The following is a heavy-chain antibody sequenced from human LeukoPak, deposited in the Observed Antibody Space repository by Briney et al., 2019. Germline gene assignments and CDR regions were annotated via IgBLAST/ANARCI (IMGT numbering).Heavy chain of an antibody. CDR2: ISAYNGNT. V-gene: IGHV1-18*01. CDR1: GGTFSSYA. D-gene: IGHD3-9*01. J-gene: IGHJ6*02. Sequence: ASVKVSCKASGGTFSSYAISWVRQAPGQGLEWMGWISAYNGNTNYAQKLQGRVTMTTDTSTSTAYMELRSLRSDDTAVYYCARRSLRYFDWLLTSLDYYYGMDVWGQGTTVTVSS. CDR3: ARRSLRYFDWLLTSLDYYYGMDV.